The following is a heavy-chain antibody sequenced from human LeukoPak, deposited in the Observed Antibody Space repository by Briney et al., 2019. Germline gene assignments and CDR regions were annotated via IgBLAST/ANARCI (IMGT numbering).Heavy chain of an antibody. V-gene: IGHV1-69*04. CDR3: ARDRVQTYGLIH. Sequence: ASVKVSCKASGGTLSSYAISWVRQAPGQGLEWMGRIIPILGIANYAQKFQGRVTITADKSTSTAYMELSSLRSEDTAVYYCARDRVQTYGLIHWGQGTLVTVSS. CDR1: GGTLSSYA. J-gene: IGHJ4*02. CDR2: IIPILGIA. D-gene: IGHD3-10*01.